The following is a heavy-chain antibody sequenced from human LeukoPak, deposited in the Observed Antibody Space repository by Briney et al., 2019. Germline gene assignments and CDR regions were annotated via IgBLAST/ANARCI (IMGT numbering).Heavy chain of an antibody. CDR3: ARDDFPKGFDY. J-gene: IGHJ4*02. D-gene: IGHD3-3*01. CDR2: ISSSSSYI. CDR1: GFTFSSYT. V-gene: IGHV3-21*01. Sequence: GGSLRLSCAASGFTFSSYTLNWVRQAPGKGLEWVSSISSSSSYIYYADSVKGRFTISRDNAKNSLYLQMNSLRAEDTAVYYCARDDFPKGFDYWGQGTLVTVSS.